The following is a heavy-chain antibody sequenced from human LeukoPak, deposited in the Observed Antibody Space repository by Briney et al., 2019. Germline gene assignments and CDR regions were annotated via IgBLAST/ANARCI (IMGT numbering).Heavy chain of an antibody. J-gene: IGHJ4*02. V-gene: IGHV4-61*02. CDR1: GGSISSGSYY. Sequence: SETLSLTCTVSGGSISSGSYYWSWIRQPAGKGLEWIGRIYTSGSTNYNPSLKSRVTISVDTSKNQFSLKLSSVTAADTAVYYCARIVTSPQNNWGGDYFGYWGQGTLVTVSS. CDR3: ARIVTSPQNNWGGDYFGY. D-gene: IGHD7-27*01. CDR2: IYTSGST.